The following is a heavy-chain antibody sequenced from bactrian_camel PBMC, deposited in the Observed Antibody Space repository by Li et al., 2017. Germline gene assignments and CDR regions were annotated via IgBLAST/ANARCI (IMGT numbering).Heavy chain of an antibody. CDR1: GFTFSDYG. CDR2: INSGGDNT. D-gene: IGHD2*01. CDR3: VKDQYPAIVTVAA. J-gene: IGHJ4*01. V-gene: IGHV3S42*01. Sequence: VQLVESGGGLVQPGGSLRPTCAASGFTFSDYGMHWFRQRPGQKLFWLSTINSGGDNTVYAPSMKGRFTISRDNAKDTLYLQLNNLKTEDTAMYYCVKDQYPAIVTVAAWGQGTQVTVSS.